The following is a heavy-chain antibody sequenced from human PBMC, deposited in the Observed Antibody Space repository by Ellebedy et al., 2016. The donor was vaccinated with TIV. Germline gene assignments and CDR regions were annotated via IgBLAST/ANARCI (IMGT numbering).Heavy chain of an antibody. D-gene: IGHD3-22*01. V-gene: IGHV3-21*01. Sequence: PGGSLRLSCAASGFTFSSYNMNWIRQAPGKGLEWVSSISTSSSYIYYAGSVKCRFTISRDNAKDSLYLQMNSLRAEDTAVYYCARDVDSSGYYTVLYWGQGTLVTVSS. CDR3: ARDVDSSGYYTVLY. CDR1: GFTFSSYN. CDR2: ISTSSSYI. J-gene: IGHJ4*02.